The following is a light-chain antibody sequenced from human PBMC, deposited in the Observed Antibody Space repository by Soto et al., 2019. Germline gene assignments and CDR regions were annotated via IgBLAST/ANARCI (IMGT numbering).Light chain of an antibody. J-gene: IGLJ3*02. V-gene: IGLV2-14*01. CDR2: DVS. CDR1: SSDVGGYNY. CDR3: SSYTSSSTLL. Sequence: QSALTQPASVSGSPGQSITISCPGTSSDVGGYNYVSWYQQHPGKAPKLMIYDVSNRPSGVSNRFSGSKSGNTAPLTISGLQAEDEADYYCSSYTSSSTLLFGGGTKLTVL.